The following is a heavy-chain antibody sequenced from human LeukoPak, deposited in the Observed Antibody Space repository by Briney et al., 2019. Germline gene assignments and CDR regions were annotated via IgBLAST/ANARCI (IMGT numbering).Heavy chain of an antibody. J-gene: IGHJ4*02. CDR2: INPNSGGT. CDR3: ARGYYDFWSGYHDYFDY. Sequence: GASVKVSCKASGYTFTSYYMHWVRQAPGQGLEWMGWINPNSGGTNYAQKFQGRVTMTRDTSISTAYMELSRLRSDDTAVYYCARGYYDFWSGYHDYFDYWGQGTLVTVSS. V-gene: IGHV1-2*02. D-gene: IGHD3-3*01. CDR1: GYTFTSYY.